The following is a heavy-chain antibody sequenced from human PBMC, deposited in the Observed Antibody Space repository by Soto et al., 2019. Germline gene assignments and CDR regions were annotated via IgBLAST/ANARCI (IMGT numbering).Heavy chain of an antibody. D-gene: IGHD1-26*01. CDR1: GFTINNAW. V-gene: IGHV3-23*01. CDR2: ISGSGGST. Sequence: GGSLRLSCAASGFTINNAWMSWVRQAPGKGLEWVSSISGSGGSTYYADSVKGRFTISRDNSKNTLYLQMNSLRAEDTAVYYCAKDPEWELPKYYFDYWGQGTLVTVSS. CDR3: AKDPEWELPKYYFDY. J-gene: IGHJ4*02.